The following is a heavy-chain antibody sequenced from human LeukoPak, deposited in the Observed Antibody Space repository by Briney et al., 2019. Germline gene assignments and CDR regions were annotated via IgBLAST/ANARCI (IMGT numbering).Heavy chain of an antibody. CDR2: IYSGGST. Sequence: GGSLRLSCAASGFTVSSNYMSWVRQAPGKGLEWVSVIYSGGSTYYADSVKGRFTISRDNSKNTLYLQMNSLRAEDTAVYYCARAKDYGDSVDVWGQGTTVTVSS. CDR3: ARAKDYGDSVDV. CDR1: GFTVSSNY. V-gene: IGHV3-53*01. D-gene: IGHD4-17*01. J-gene: IGHJ6*02.